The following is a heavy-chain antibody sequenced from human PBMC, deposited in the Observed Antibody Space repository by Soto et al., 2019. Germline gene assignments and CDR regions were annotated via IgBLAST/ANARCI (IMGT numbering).Heavy chain of an antibody. CDR2: IYDTGISGYTPST. D-gene: IGHD3-10*01. CDR1: GGSITSSY. Sequence: KPSETLSLTCTVSGGSITSSYWSWIRRPPGKGLEWIAYIYDTGISGYTPSTSYNPSLKSRVTMSVDTSKSQSSLKLTSMTAADTAVYYCARGEDAFVYYGLDVWGQGITVTVSS. CDR3: ARGEDAFVYYGLDV. V-gene: IGHV4-59*01. J-gene: IGHJ6*01.